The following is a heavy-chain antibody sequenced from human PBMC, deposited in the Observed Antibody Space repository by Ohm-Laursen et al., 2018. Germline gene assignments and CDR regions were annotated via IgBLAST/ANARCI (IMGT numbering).Heavy chain of an antibody. V-gene: IGHV4-39*07. CDR3: ARENPYGAFIDAFDI. CDR1: GGSMSNSNFY. J-gene: IGHJ3*02. D-gene: IGHD4-17*01. Sequence: GTLSLTWTVSGGSMSNSNFYWAWVRQSPGKGLEWIGSVYYTGTTYYSSSLKSRVTISVDTSKNQFSLRLSSVTAADTAVYYCARENPYGAFIDAFDIWGQGTMVTVSS. CDR2: VYYTGTT.